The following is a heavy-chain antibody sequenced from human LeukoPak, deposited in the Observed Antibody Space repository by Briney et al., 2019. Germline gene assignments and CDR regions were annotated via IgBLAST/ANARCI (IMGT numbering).Heavy chain of an antibody. V-gene: IGHV4-30-4*08. CDR3: AREGIVVVPAAMN. J-gene: IGHJ4*02. Sequence: SETLSLTCTVSGGSISSGDYYWSWIRQPPGKGLEWIGYIYYSGSTYYNPSLKSRVTISVDTSKNQFSLKLSSVTGADTAVYYCAREGIVVVPAAMNWGQGTLVTVSS. CDR2: IYYSGST. CDR1: GGSISSGDYY. D-gene: IGHD2-2*01.